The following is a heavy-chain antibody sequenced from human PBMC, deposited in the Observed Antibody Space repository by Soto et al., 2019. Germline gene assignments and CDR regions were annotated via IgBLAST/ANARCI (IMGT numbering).Heavy chain of an antibody. CDR2: IWYDGSNK. Sequence: GGSLILSCAASGFTFSGYGMHWVRQAPGKGLEWVTLIWYDGSNKYYADSVKGRFTISRDNSKNTLYLQMNSLRAEDTAVYYCARDHRGIVGTTSHNYGMDVWGQGTTVTVSS. D-gene: IGHD1-26*01. CDR3: ARDHRGIVGTTSHNYGMDV. CDR1: GFTFSGYG. V-gene: IGHV3-33*01. J-gene: IGHJ6*02.